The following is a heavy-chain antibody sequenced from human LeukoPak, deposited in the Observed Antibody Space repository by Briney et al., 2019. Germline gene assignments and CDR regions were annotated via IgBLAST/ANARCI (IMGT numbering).Heavy chain of an antibody. D-gene: IGHD1-1*01. CDR2: IIPIFGTA. V-gene: IGHV1-69*06. CDR1: GGTFSSYA. J-gene: IGHJ4*02. Sequence: ASVKVSCKASGGTFSSYAISWVRQAPGQGLEWMGGIIPIFGTANYAQKFQGRVTITADKSTSTAYMELSSLRSEDTAVYYCATAGGTTGTTGAFDYWGQGTLVTVSS. CDR3: ATAGGTTGTTGAFDY.